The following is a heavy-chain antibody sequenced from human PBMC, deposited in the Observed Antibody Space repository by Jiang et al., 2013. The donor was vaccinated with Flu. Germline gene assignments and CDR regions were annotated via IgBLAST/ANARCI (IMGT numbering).Heavy chain of an antibody. J-gene: IGHJ4*02. V-gene: IGHV3-11*05. CDR2: ISSSSSYT. Sequence: ASGFTFSDYYMSWIRQAPGKGLEWVSYISSSSSYTNYADSVKGRFTISRDNAKNSLYLQMNSLRAEDTAVYYCARASIGVVTAIDYWGQGTLVTVSS. CDR1: GFTFSDYY. D-gene: IGHD3-3*01. CDR3: ARASIGVVTAIDY.